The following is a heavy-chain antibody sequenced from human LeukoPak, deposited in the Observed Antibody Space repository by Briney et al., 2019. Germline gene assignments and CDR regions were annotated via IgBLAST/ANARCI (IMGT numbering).Heavy chain of an antibody. CDR3: ARVLVGCSSTSCYPYYYYMDV. J-gene: IGHJ6*03. V-gene: IGHV3-20*01. Sequence: GGSLRLSCAASGFTFDDYGMSWVRQAPGKGLEWVSGINWNGGSTGYADSVKGRFTISRDNAKNSLYLQMNSLRAEDTALYHCARVLVGCSSTSCYPYYYYMDVWGKGTTVTVSS. CDR1: GFTFDDYG. D-gene: IGHD2-2*01. CDR2: INWNGGST.